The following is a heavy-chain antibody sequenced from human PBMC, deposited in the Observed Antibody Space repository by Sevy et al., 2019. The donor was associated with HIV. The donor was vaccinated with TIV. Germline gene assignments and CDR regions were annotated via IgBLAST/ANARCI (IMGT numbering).Heavy chain of an antibody. CDR2: ISSSGGTI. V-gene: IGHV3-48*03. CDR1: GFTFSSYE. D-gene: IGHD3-16*01. Sequence: GGSLRLSCEASGFTFSSYEMNWVRQAPGKGLEWVSYISSSGGTISYADSVKGRFTISRDNAKNSLYLQMNSLRAEDTAVYYCATSGGVTDYGMDVWGQGTTVTVSS. J-gene: IGHJ6*02. CDR3: ATSGGVTDYGMDV.